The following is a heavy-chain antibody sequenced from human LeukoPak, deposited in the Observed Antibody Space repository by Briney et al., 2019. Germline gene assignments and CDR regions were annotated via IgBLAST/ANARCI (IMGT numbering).Heavy chain of an antibody. CDR1: GFTFSSYG. CDR3: AKGVVVAPDVTPFDY. J-gene: IGHJ4*02. V-gene: IGHV3-23*01. D-gene: IGHD2-2*01. Sequence: GGSLRLSCAASGFTFSSYGMHWVRQAPGKGLEWVSGISGRGASKYYADSVKGRFTISRDNSKNTLYLQMNSLRAEDTAVYYCAKGVVVAPDVTPFDYWGQGTLVTVSS. CDR2: ISGRGASK.